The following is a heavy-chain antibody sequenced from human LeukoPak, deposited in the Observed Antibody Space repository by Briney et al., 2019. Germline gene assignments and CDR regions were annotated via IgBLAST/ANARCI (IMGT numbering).Heavy chain of an antibody. D-gene: IGHD3-22*01. Sequence: GGSLRLSCAASGFSFNDYSMNWVRQTPGKGLEDISYITSDSRTIHYADSVKGRFTVSRDNAKNSLYLQMNSLRAEDTAVYYCARARGYYDSSGYFAAFDIWGQGTMVTVSS. CDR1: GFSFNDYS. CDR3: ARARGYYDSSGYFAAFDI. J-gene: IGHJ3*02. V-gene: IGHV3-48*01. CDR2: ITSDSRTI.